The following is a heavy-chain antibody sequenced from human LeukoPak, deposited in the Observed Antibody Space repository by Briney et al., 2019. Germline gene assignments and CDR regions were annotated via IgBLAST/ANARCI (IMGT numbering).Heavy chain of an antibody. D-gene: IGHD4-17*01. CDR3: ARDRDGDLDY. CDR2: ITSSSSYI. CDR1: GFIFSSYS. J-gene: IGHJ4*02. V-gene: IGHV3-21*01. Sequence: GGSLRLSCAASGFIFSSYSMKWVRQAPGKGLEWVSSITSSSSYIYYADSVKGRFTISRDNAKNSLYLQMNSLRAGDTAVYYCARDRDGDLDYWGQGTLVTVSS.